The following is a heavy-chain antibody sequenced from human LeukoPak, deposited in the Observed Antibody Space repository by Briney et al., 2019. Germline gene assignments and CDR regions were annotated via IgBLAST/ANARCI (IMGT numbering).Heavy chain of an antibody. D-gene: IGHD6-13*01. CDR1: GYTFTGYY. J-gene: IGHJ5*02. Sequence: ASVKVSCKASGYTFTGYYMHWVRQAPGQGLEWMGWINPNSGGTNYAQKFQGRVTTTRDTSISTAYMELSRLRSDDTAVYYCARDRGSSWFDDWFDPWGQGTLVTVSS. CDR3: ARDRGSSWFDDWFDP. V-gene: IGHV1-2*02. CDR2: INPNSGGT.